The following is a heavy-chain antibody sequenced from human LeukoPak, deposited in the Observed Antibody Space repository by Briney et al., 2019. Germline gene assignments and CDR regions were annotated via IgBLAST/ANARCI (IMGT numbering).Heavy chain of an antibody. J-gene: IGHJ4*02. V-gene: IGHV1-69*04. CDR2: IIPIFGIA. D-gene: IGHD3-22*01. CDR1: GGTFSSYA. CDR3: ARNYDSSGSTGDY. Sequence: SVKVSCKASGGTFSSYAISWVRQAPGQGLEWMGRIIPIFGIANYAQKLQGRVTITADKSTSTAYMELSSLRSEDTAVYYCARNYDSSGSTGDYWGQGTLVTVSS.